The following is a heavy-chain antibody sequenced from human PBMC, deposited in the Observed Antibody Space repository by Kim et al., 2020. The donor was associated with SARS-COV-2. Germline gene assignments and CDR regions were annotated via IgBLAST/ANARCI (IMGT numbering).Heavy chain of an antibody. CDR3: GWRPSLAMIVIAWYFD. D-gene: IGHD3-22*01. CDR2: IYYSGST. V-gene: IGHV4-39*01. Sequence: SETLSLTCTVYDGSFSGNICYWIWIRPPPGKGLNGVGGIYYSGSTYYNPSIKSTITISVDTYKNPLSLTPITVTAADTALCSCGWRPSLAMIVIAWYFD. J-gene: IGHJ2*01. CDR1: DGSFSGNICY.